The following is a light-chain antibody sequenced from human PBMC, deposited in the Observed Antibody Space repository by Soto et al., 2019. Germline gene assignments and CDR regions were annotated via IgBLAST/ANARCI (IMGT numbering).Light chain of an antibody. V-gene: IGLV1-40*01. CDR1: RSNIGAGYD. Sequence: QAVVTQPPSVSGAPGQRVTISCTGSRSNIGAGYDVHWYQQLPGTAPKLLIYGNSNRPSGGPDRFSGSKSGTSASLAITGLQADDEDDYYCQSYDSSLSGYVFGTGTKLTVL. CDR3: QSYDSSLSGYV. CDR2: GNS. J-gene: IGLJ1*01.